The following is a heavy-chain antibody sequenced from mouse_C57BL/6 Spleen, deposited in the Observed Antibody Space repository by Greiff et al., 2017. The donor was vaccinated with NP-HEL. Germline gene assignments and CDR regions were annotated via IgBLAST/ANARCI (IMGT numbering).Heavy chain of an antibody. Sequence: QVQLQQPGAELVKPGASVKLSCKASGYTFTSYWMHWVKQRPGQGLEWIGMIHPNSGSTNYNEKFKSKATLTVDKSSSTAYMQLSSLTSEDSAVYYCARAFITTVVVDYWGQGTTLTVSS. V-gene: IGHV1-64*01. D-gene: IGHD1-1*01. CDR1: GYTFTSYW. J-gene: IGHJ2*01. CDR2: IHPNSGST. CDR3: ARAFITTVVVDY.